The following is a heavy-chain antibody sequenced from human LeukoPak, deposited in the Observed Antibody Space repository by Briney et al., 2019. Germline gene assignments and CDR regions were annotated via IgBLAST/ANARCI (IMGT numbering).Heavy chain of an antibody. CDR3: ARSKTYYDILTGYSPYNWFDP. V-gene: IGHV4-59*01. D-gene: IGHD3-9*01. Sequence: SETLSLTCTVSGGSISSYYWSWIRQPPGKGLEWIGYIYYSGSTNYNPSLKSRDTISVDTSKNQFSLKLSSVTAADTAVYYCARSKTYYDILTGYSPYNWFDPWGQGTLVTVSS. J-gene: IGHJ5*02. CDR2: IYYSGST. CDR1: GGSISSYY.